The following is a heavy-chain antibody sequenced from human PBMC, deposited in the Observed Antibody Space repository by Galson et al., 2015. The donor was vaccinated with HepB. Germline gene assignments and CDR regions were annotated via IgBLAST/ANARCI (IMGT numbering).Heavy chain of an antibody. V-gene: IGHV3-21*01. J-gene: IGHJ4*02. D-gene: IGHD3-3*01. CDR2: ISSSSSYI. CDR1: GFTFSSYS. CDR3: ATLGSPYDFWSGYYVGAVPDY. Sequence: SLRLSCAASGFTFSSYSMNWVRQAPGKGLEWVSSISSSSSYIYYADSVKGRFTISRDNAKNSLYLQMNSLRAEDTAVYYCATLGSPYDFWSGYYVGAVPDYWGQGTLVTVSS.